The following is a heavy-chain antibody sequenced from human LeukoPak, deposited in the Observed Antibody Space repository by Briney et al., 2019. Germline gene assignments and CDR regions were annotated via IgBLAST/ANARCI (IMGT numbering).Heavy chain of an antibody. V-gene: IGHV3-74*03. CDR2: INSAGSIT. CDR3: ARDLGSSEN. D-gene: IGHD3-10*01. CDR1: GFTFSSYW. Sequence: GRSLILSCAASGFTFSSYWMHCGRQAPGKGLVWVSRINSAGSITTYADSVKGRFTISRDNAKNTLYLQMNSLIAGDTAVYYCARDLGSSENWGQGTL. J-gene: IGHJ4*02.